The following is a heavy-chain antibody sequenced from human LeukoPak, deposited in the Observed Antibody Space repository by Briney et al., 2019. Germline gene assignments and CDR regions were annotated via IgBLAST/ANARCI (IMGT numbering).Heavy chain of an antibody. V-gene: IGHV3-66*01. CDR3: ARSFYDILIGYYQYFDY. CDR1: GLSVSSNY. CDR2: IYRDGSS. J-gene: IGHJ4*02. D-gene: IGHD3-9*01. Sequence: GGSLRLSCVASGLSVSSNYMSWVRQAPGKGLEWVSVIYRDGSSYYAESVKGRFTISRDNSKNTLYIQMNRLRAEDTAVYYCARSFYDILIGYYQYFDYWGQGALVTVSS.